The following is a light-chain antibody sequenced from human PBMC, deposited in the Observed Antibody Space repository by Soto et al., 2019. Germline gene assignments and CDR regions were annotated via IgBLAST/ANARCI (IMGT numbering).Light chain of an antibody. CDR1: QSFNRW. J-gene: IGKJ4*01. CDR2: DAS. CDR3: QQYNSYPLT. V-gene: IGKV1-5*01. Sequence: DIQMPQSPSSLYSSVGDRVTITCRASQSFNRWLAWYQQKPGKAPNLLIYDASRLQSGVPSRFSGSGTGTEFTLTISSLQPDDFATYYCQQYNSYPLTFGGGTKVDIK.